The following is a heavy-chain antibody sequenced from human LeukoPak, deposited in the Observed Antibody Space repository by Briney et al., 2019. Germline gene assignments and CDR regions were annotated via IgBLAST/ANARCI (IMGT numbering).Heavy chain of an antibody. CDR3: ARVRSGSYYDFDY. CDR1: GGTFSSYA. Sequence: ASXXXSCKASGGTFSSYAINWVRQATGQGLEWMGWMNPNSGNTGYAQKFQGRVTMTRNTSISTAYMELSSLRSEDTAVYYCARVRSGSYYDFDYWGQGTLVTVSS. V-gene: IGHV1-8*02. D-gene: IGHD1-26*01. J-gene: IGHJ4*02. CDR2: MNPNSGNT.